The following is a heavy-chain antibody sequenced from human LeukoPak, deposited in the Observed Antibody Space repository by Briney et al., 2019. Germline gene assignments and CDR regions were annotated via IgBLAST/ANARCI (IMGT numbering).Heavy chain of an antibody. V-gene: IGHV1-69*13. D-gene: IGHD5-18*01. CDR3: ARESRSDSYGCDY. Sequence: SVKVSCKASGGTFSSYAISWVRQAPGQGLGWMGGIIPIFGTANYAQKFQGRVTITANESTSTAYMELSSLRSEDTAVYYCARESRSDSYGCDYWGQGTLVTVSS. CDR1: GGTFSSYA. CDR2: IIPIFGTA. J-gene: IGHJ4*02.